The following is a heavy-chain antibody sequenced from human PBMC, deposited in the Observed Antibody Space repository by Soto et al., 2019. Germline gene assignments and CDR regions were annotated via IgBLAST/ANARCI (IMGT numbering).Heavy chain of an antibody. V-gene: IGHV3-30-3*01. CDR3: ASDLLTNLQGYCSGGSCYLGYYYYGMDV. CDR1: GFTFSSYA. CDR2: ISYDGSNK. Sequence: HPGGSLRLSCAASGFTFSSYAMHWVRQAPGKGLEWVAVISYDGSNKYYADSVKGRFTISRDNSKNTLYLQMNSLRAEDTAVYYCASDLLTNLQGYCSGGSCYLGYYYYGMDVWGQGTTVTVSS. D-gene: IGHD2-15*01. J-gene: IGHJ6*02.